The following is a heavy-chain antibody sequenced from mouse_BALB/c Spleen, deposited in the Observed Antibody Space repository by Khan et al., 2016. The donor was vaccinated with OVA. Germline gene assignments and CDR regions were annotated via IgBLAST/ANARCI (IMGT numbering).Heavy chain of an antibody. Sequence: QVQLQQSGAELVRPGVSVKISCKASGYTFTDYAMPWVKQRHAKSLEWLGVISTNYGDADYNQKFQGKASMTVDRSSSTVYMELARVTSEDSAIYYCVRGGKFANWGQGTRVTVSA. CDR1: GYTFTDYA. V-gene: IGHV1S137*01. D-gene: IGHD1-1*02. J-gene: IGHJ3*01. CDR2: ISTNYGDA. CDR3: VRGGKFAN.